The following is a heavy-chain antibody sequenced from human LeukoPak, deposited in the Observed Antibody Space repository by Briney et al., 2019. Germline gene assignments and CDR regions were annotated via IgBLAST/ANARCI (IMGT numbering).Heavy chain of an antibody. Sequence: GGFLSLSCAASGFTFSSYAMSWVRQAPGKGLEWVSAISGSGGGTYYADSVKGRFTISRDNSKNTLYLQMNSLRAEDTAVYYCAKANYDSSGYYQYYFDYWGQGTLVTVSS. CDR3: AKANYDSSGYYQYYFDY. CDR1: GFTFSSYA. CDR2: ISGSGGGT. D-gene: IGHD3-22*01. V-gene: IGHV3-23*01. J-gene: IGHJ4*02.